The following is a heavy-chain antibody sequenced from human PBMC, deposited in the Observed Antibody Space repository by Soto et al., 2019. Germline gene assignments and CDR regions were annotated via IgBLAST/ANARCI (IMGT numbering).Heavy chain of an antibody. J-gene: IGHJ6*02. CDR2: ISVSGGST. D-gene: IGHD2-15*01. Sequence: EVQLLESGGGLVQPGGSLRLSCAASGFTFSNYAMTWVRQAPGKGLEWVSGISVSGGSTYYADSVKGRFTISRDNSKNTLYLQMNSLRAEDMAVYYCAKGSGVYGMDVWGQGTTVTVSS. CDR1: GFTFSNYA. CDR3: AKGSGVYGMDV. V-gene: IGHV3-23*01.